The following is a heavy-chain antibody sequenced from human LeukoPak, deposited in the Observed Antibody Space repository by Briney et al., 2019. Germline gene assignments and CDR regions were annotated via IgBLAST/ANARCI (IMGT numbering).Heavy chain of an antibody. Sequence: GGSLRLSCAASGFTFSSYGMHWVRQAPGKGLKWVAFIRYDGSNKYYADSVKGRFTIARDNSKHTLYLQMNSLRAEDTAVYYCAKDPGSESNGPDYWGQGTLVTVSS. J-gene: IGHJ4*02. CDR2: IRYDGSNK. V-gene: IGHV3-30*02. CDR1: GFTFSSYG. CDR3: AKDPGSESNGPDY.